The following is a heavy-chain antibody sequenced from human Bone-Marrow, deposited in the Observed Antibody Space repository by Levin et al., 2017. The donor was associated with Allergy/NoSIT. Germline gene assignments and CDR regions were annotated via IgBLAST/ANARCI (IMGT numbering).Heavy chain of an antibody. Sequence: ASVKVSCKASGYTFTGYYIHWVRQAPGQGLEWMGRINPNSGDTTYAQKFQGRVTMTRDTSISTAYMELSTLRSDDAAVFYCARQGCKITALVYWGQGTLVTVSS. J-gene: IGHJ4*02. CDR2: INPNSGDT. CDR1: GYTFTGYY. V-gene: IGHV1-2*06. CDR3: ARQGCKITALVY. D-gene: IGHD1-20*01.